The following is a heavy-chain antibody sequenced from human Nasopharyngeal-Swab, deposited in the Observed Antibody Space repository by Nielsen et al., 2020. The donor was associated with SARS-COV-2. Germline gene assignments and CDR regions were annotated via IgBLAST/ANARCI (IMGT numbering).Heavy chain of an antibody. CDR3: AHSFHYDYVWGSYRFVMFRAFDI. D-gene: IGHD3-16*02. Sequence: SGPTLVKPTQTLTLTCTFSGFSLSTSGVGVGWIRQPPGKALEWLALIYWDDDKRYSPSLKSRLTITKDTSKNQVVLTMTNMDPVDTATYYCAHSFHYDYVWGSYRFVMFRAFDIWGQGTMVTVSS. CDR1: GFSLSTSGVG. V-gene: IGHV2-5*02. CDR2: IYWDDDK. J-gene: IGHJ3*02.